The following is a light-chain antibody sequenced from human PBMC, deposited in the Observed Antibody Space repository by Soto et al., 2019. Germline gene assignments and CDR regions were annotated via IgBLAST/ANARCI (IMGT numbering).Light chain of an antibody. CDR2: WAS. J-gene: IGKJ1*01. V-gene: IGKV4-1*01. CDR1: QSVLYSSNNKNY. CDR3: QRYYSPWT. Sequence: DIVMTQSPDSLAVSLGERATINCKSSQSVLYSSNNKNYLAGYQQKPGQPPKLLIYWASTRESGVPDRFSGSGSGTDFTLTISSLQAEDVAVYYCQRYYSPWTFGQGTKVEIK.